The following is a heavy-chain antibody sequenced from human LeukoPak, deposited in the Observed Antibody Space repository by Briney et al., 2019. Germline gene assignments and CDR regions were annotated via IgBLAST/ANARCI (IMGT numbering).Heavy chain of an antibody. CDR1: GFTVSSNY. CDR3: ARHGAFAYYYYYGMDV. CDR2: IYSGGST. D-gene: IGHD1-26*01. Sequence: GGSLRLSCAASGFTVSSNYMSWVRQAPGKGLECVSVIYSGGSTYYADSVKGRFTISRHNSKNTLYLQMNSLRAEDTAVYYCARHGAFAYYYYYGMDVWGQGTTVTVSS. V-gene: IGHV3-53*04. J-gene: IGHJ6*02.